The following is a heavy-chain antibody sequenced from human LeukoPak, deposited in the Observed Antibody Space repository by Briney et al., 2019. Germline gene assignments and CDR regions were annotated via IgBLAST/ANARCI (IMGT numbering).Heavy chain of an antibody. D-gene: IGHD6-6*01. CDR1: GFTFSSYS. CDR3: ARDEIEYSSSSHGY. Sequence: GGSLRISCAASGFTFSSYSMNWVRQAPGNGLEWVSSISSSSSYIYYADSVKGRFTISRDNAKNSLYLQMNSLRAEDTAVYYCARDEIEYSSSSHGYWGQGTLVTVSS. V-gene: IGHV3-21*01. CDR2: ISSSSSYI. J-gene: IGHJ4*02.